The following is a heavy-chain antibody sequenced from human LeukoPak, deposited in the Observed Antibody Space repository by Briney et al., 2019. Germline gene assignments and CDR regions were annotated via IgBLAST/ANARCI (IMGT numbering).Heavy chain of an antibody. CDR1: GFTFSSYG. CDR3: ARDSAVAGNYYYYYMDV. V-gene: IGHV3-23*01. J-gene: IGHJ6*03. Sequence: QPGGSLRLSCAASGFTFSSYGMSWVRQAPGKGLEWVSGISGSGGKTDYADSVKGRFTISRDNSKNTLYLQMNSLRAEDTAVYYCARDSAVAGNYYYYYMDVWGKGTTVTVSS. CDR2: ISGSGGKT. D-gene: IGHD6-19*01.